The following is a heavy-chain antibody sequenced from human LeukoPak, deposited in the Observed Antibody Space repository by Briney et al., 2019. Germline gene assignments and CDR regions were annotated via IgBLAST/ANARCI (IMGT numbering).Heavy chain of an antibody. D-gene: IGHD3-10*02. J-gene: IGHJ6*03. CDR3: AVCSGNFHYYYMDV. V-gene: IGHV3-30*02. Sequence: GGSLRLSCAASGFTFSSYGMHWVRQAPGKGLEWVAFIRYDGSNKYYADSVKGRFTISRDNSKNTLYLQMNSLRAEDTAVYYCAVCSGNFHYYYMDVWGKGTTVTISS. CDR2: IRYDGSNK. CDR1: GFTFSSYG.